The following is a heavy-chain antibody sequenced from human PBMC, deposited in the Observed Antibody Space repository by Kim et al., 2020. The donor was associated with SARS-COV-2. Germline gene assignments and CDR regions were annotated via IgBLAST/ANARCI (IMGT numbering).Heavy chain of an antibody. J-gene: IGHJ4*02. Sequence: PSLKSRVTISVDTSKNQFSLKLSSVTAADTAVYYCARQVGAHVIGGYFDYWGQGTLVTVSS. CDR3: ARQVGAHVIGGYFDY. V-gene: IGHV4-39*01. D-gene: IGHD1-26*01.